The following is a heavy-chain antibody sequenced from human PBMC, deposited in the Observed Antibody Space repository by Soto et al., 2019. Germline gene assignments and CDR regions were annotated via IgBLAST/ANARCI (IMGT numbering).Heavy chain of an antibody. CDR1: GFTFSSYG. CDR3: ARTSTVAGTAGYYYVLDV. D-gene: IGHD6-19*01. V-gene: IGHV3-33*01. Sequence: GGSLRLSCAASGFTFSSYGMHWVRQAPGKGLEWVAVIWYDGSNKYYADSVKGRFTISRDNSKNTLYLQMNSLRAEDTAVYYCARTSTVAGTAGYYYVLDVWGQGTTVTVSS. J-gene: IGHJ6*02. CDR2: IWYDGSNK.